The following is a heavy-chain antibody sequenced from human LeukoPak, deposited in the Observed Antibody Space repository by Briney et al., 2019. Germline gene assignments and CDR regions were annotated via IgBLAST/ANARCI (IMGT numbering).Heavy chain of an antibody. CDR2: IYYSGST. CDR1: GGSISSYY. J-gene: IGHJ4*02. CDR3: ARHRHDYGSGSYYAFDY. D-gene: IGHD3-10*01. Sequence: SETLSLTCAVSGGSISSYYWSWIRQPPGKGLEWIGYIYYSGSTNYNPSLKSRATISVDTSKNQFSLKLSSVTAADTAVYYCARHRHDYGSGSYYAFDYWGQGTLVTVSS. V-gene: IGHV4-59*08.